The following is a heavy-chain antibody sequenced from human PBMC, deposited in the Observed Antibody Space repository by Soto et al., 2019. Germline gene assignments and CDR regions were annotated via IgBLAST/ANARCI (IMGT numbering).Heavy chain of an antibody. J-gene: IGHJ4*02. CDR3: ARYSGYCSGGSCYSGPFDY. D-gene: IGHD2-15*01. CDR2: IYYSGST. CDR1: CGSISSFY. V-gene: IGHV4-59*01. Sequence: SETLCLTCTVSCGSISSFYGSWIRQPPGKGLEWIGYIYYSGSTKYDPSLKSRVTISVDTSKNQFSLKLSSVTAADTAVYYCARYSGYCSGGSCYSGPFDYWGQGTLVTVSS.